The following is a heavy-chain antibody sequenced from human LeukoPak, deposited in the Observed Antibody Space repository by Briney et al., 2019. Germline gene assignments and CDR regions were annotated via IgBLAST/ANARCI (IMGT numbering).Heavy chain of an antibody. Sequence: GGSLRLSCAASGFTFSSCGMHWVRQAPGKGLEWVAFIRHDGSSKHYGDSVKGRFTISRDNSKNTPYLQMNSLRVEDTAVYYCAEVASTVTTRYFDYWGQGTLVVVSS. CDR1: GFTFSSCG. CDR2: IRHDGSSK. D-gene: IGHD4-17*01. V-gene: IGHV3-30*02. J-gene: IGHJ4*02. CDR3: AEVASTVTTRYFDY.